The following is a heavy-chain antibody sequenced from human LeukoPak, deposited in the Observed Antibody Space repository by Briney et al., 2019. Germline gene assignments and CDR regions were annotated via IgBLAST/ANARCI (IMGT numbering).Heavy chain of an antibody. J-gene: IGHJ4*02. V-gene: IGHV4-30-4*01. D-gene: IGHD3-16*01. CDR2: IYYSGST. Sequence: SETLSLTCTVSGGSISSGDYYWSWIRQPPGKGLEWIGYIYYSGSTYYNPSLKSRVTISVDTSKNQFSLKLSSVTAADTAVYYCARKGVSDLYYFDSWGQGTLVTVSS. CDR1: GGSISSGDYY. CDR3: ARKGVSDLYYFDS.